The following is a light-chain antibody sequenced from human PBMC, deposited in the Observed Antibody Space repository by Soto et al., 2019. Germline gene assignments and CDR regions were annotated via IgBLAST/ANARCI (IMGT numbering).Light chain of an antibody. Sequence: EIVLTQSPATLSLSPGERATLSCRASQSVSSYLAWYQQKPGQAPRLLIYDASNRATGIPARFSGSGSGTYFTLTISSLEPEDFEVYYHKQRSNWPPLTFGGGTKVEIK. CDR3: KQRSNWPPLT. CDR1: QSVSSY. J-gene: IGKJ4*01. CDR2: DAS. V-gene: IGKV3-11*01.